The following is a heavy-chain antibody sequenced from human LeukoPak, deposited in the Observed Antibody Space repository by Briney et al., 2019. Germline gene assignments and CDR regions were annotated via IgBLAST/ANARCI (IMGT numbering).Heavy chain of an antibody. Sequence: SETLPLTCAVSGESISSSDWWSWVRQPPGKGLEWIGEIFHSGSTNYNPSLKSRVTISVDKSKNQFSLKLSSVTAADTAVYYCARVSNSKIDYWGQGTLVTVSS. CDR2: IFHSGST. CDR1: GESISSSDW. J-gene: IGHJ4*02. CDR3: ARVSNSKIDY. D-gene: IGHD4-23*01. V-gene: IGHV4-4*02.